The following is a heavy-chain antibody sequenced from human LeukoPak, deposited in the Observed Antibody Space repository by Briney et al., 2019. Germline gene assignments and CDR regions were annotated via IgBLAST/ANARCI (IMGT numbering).Heavy chain of an antibody. J-gene: IGHJ4*02. CDR2: ISGSGGST. CDR1: GFTFSSYA. Sequence: PGGSLRLSCAASGFTFSSYAMSWVRQAPGKGLEWVSAISGSGGSTYYVDSVKGRFTISRDNSKNTLYLQMNSLRAEDTAVYYCAKDPGLRPAAFYSSSWYAFDYWGQGTLVTVSS. V-gene: IGHV3-23*01. CDR3: AKDPGLRPAAFYSSSWYAFDY. D-gene: IGHD6-13*01.